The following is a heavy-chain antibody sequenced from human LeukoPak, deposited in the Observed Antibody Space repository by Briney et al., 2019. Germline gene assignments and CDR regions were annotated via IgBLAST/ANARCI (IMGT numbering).Heavy chain of an antibody. CDR3: ARGVDVVVPAQKYNWFDP. Sequence: SETLSLTCTVSGGSISSSSYYWGWIRQPPGKGLEWIGSIYYSGSTNYNPSLKSRVTISVDTSKNQFSLKLSSVTAADTAVYYCARGVDVVVPAQKYNWFDPWGQGTLVTVSS. J-gene: IGHJ5*02. D-gene: IGHD2-2*01. V-gene: IGHV4-39*07. CDR1: GGSISSSSYY. CDR2: IYYSGST.